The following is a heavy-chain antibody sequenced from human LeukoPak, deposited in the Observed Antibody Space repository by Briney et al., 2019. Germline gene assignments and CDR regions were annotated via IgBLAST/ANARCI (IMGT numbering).Heavy chain of an antibody. V-gene: IGHV3-23*01. J-gene: IGHJ5*02. D-gene: IGHD1-1*01. CDR3: AKEHTDWKGGNWFDP. CDR2: ISDSGGST. Sequence: GGAPRLSCAASGFTSSTYAMSGVRQAPGKGPEWVSAISDSGGSTHYTDSVKGRFSLSRDNTKNALYLHMNSLRAEDTAVYYCAKEHTDWKGGNWFDPWGQGTVVTVSS. CDR1: GFTSSTYA.